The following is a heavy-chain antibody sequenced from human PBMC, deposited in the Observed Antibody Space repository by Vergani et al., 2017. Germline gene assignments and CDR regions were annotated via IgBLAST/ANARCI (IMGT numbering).Heavy chain of an antibody. D-gene: IGHD3-3*01. CDR1: GFSLSTSGVG. Sequence: QITLKESGPTLVKPTQTLTLTCTFSGFSLSTSGVGVGWIRKPPGKALEWLAPIYWDDDKRYSPSLKSRLTITKDTSKNQVVLTMTNMDPVDTATYYCAHSYYDFWSGYSDYWGQGTLVTVSS. CDR2: IYWDDDK. CDR3: AHSYYDFWSGYSDY. V-gene: IGHV2-5*02. J-gene: IGHJ4*02.